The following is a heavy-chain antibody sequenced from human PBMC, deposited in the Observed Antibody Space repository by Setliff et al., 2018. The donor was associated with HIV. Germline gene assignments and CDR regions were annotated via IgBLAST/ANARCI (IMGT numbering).Heavy chain of an antibody. V-gene: IGHV4-39*01. J-gene: IGHJ5*02. CDR3: ARLGGNWGYWFDP. CDR2: IYYSGTT. D-gene: IGHD7-27*01. CDR1: DGSISNYY. Sequence: SETPSLTCTVSDGSISNYYWNWIRQPPGKGLGWIGSIYYSGTTYYNPSLKSRLTISIDTSMNQFSLRLNALTAADTAVYYCARLGGNWGYWFDPWSQGTLVTVSS.